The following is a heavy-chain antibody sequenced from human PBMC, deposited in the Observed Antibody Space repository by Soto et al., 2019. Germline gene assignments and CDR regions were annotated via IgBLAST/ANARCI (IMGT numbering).Heavy chain of an antibody. V-gene: IGHV4-31*03. J-gene: IGHJ4*02. CDR1: GGSISSGGYY. CDR2: IYYSGST. CDR3: ARGISGFGVFDY. D-gene: IGHD3-10*01. Sequence: QVQLQESGPGLVKPSQTLSLTCTVSGGSISSGGYYWSWIRQHPGKGLEWIGYIYYSGSTYYNPSLKRRVTISVDTSKNQFSLKLSSVTAADTAVYYCARGISGFGVFDYWGQGTLVTVAS.